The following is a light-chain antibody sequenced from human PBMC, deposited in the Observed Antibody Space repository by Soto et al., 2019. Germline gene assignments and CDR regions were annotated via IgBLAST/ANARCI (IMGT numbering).Light chain of an antibody. CDR3: TSYTGSSTLDV. V-gene: IGLV2-14*01. J-gene: IGLJ1*01. Sequence: QSVLTQPASVSGSPGQSITISCTGTSSDVGGYNYVSWYQQHPGKAPKLMIYDVSNRPSGVSNRFSGSKSGNTASLTISGLQAEDEADYSSTSYTGSSTLDVFGTGTKVPVL. CDR1: SSDVGGYNY. CDR2: DVS.